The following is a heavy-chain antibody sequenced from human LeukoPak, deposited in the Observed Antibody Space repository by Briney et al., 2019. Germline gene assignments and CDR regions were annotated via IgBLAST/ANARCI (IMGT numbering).Heavy chain of an antibody. Sequence: GSSVKVSCKASGGSLKNFAISWVRQAPGKGPEWMGGFNHIYGTTNYAQKFQGRVTITVDDSTNIAYLDLSSLRSDDTALYYCARRAEWFSWTRLDAFDIWGQGTMVTVSS. D-gene: IGHD3-3*01. J-gene: IGHJ3*02. CDR1: GGSLKNFA. CDR3: ARRAEWFSWTRLDAFDI. CDR2: FNHIYGTT. V-gene: IGHV1-69*01.